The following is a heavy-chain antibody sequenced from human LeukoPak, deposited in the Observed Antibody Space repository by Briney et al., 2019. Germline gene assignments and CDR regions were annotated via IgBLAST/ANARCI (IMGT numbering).Heavy chain of an antibody. CDR3: ARDQVVWGSEQGFDY. CDR2: ISSSSSYI. V-gene: IGHV3-21*01. J-gene: IGHJ4*02. CDR1: GFTFSRNW. Sequence: PGGSLRLSCAASGFTFSRNWMTWVRQAPGKGLEWVSSISSSSSYIYYADSVKGRFTISRDNAKNSLYLQMNSLRAEDTAVYYCARDQVVWGSEQGFDYWGQGTQVTVSS. D-gene: IGHD7-27*01.